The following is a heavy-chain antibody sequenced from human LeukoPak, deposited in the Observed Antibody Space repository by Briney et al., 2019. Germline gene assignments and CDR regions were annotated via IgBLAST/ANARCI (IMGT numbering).Heavy chain of an antibody. Sequence: GGSLRLSCAASGFTFSSYAMSWVRQAPGKGLEWVSAISGNGGSTYYADSVKGRFTISRDNSKNTLYLQMNSLRAEDTAVYYCAKDRRDGYKPPPDYWGQGTLVTVSS. V-gene: IGHV3-23*01. D-gene: IGHD5-24*01. CDR2: ISGNGGST. J-gene: IGHJ4*02. CDR3: AKDRRDGYKPPPDY. CDR1: GFTFSSYA.